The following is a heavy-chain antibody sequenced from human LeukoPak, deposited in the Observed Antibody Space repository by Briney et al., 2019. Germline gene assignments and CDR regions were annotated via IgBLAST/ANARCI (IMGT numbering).Heavy chain of an antibody. CDR1: GFSVSSNY. D-gene: IGHD3-10*01. CDR3: ARGAGERYFDY. V-gene: IGHV3-66*01. J-gene: IGHJ4*02. CDR2: TYSGGST. Sequence: GRSLRLSCAASGFSVSSNYMTWVRQAPGKGLEWVSVTYSGGSTYYADSVKGRFTISRDNSKNTLYLQMNSLRAEDTAVYYCARGAGERYFDYWGQGTLVTVSS.